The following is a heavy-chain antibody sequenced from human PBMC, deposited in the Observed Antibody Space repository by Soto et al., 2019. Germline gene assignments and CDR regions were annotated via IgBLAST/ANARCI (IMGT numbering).Heavy chain of an antibody. J-gene: IGHJ5*02. CDR3: TSRYCSSASCHT. V-gene: IGHV3-73*01. CDR2: IRGNANSYET. CDR1: GYTFSGSA. D-gene: IGHD2-2*01. Sequence: EVQLVESGGGLVQPGGSLKLSCVASGYTFSGSAFHWVRQASGKGLEWVGRIRGNANSYETAYAESVKGRFTISRDDSKNTAFLQMNSLKTEDTAVYYCTSRYCSSASCHTWGQGTRVTVSS.